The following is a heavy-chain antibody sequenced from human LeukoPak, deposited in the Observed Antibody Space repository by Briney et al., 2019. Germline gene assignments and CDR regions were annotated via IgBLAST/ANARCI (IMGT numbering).Heavy chain of an antibody. J-gene: IGHJ6*03. CDR2: ISSSGSTI. V-gene: IGHV3-11*04. D-gene: IGHD4-17*01. CDR1: GFTFSDYY. CDR3: ARDYGDYGAYYYYMDV. Sequence: GGSLRLSCAASGFTFSDYYMSWIRQAPGKGLEWVSYISSSGSTIYYADSVKGRFTISRDNAKNSLYLQMNSLRAEDTAVYYCARDYGDYGAYYYYMDVWGKGTTVTISS.